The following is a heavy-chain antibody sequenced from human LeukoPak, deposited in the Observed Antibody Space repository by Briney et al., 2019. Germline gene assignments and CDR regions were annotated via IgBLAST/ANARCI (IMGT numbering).Heavy chain of an antibody. CDR2: VRTTAEGETT. Sequence: SLRLSCQGSGFNFNDAWMSWIRQAPGKGLEWVGRVRTTAEGETTDYAAPVRGRFIISRDDSKNMVFLQMNRLETEDTAIYYCTAGLRNTDDDSWGQGTLVTVSS. CDR1: GFNFNDAW. D-gene: IGHD4-17*01. V-gene: IGHV3-15*01. CDR3: TAGLRNTDDDS. J-gene: IGHJ4*02.